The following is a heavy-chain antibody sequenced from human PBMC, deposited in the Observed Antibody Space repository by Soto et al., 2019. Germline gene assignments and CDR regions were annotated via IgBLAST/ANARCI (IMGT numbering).Heavy chain of an antibody. J-gene: IGHJ6*02. CDR1: GFTFNTYW. Sequence: EVQLVESGGGLVQPGGSLRLSCAASGFTFNTYWMTWVRQAPGKGLEWVANIKQDGSETYYVDSVKGRFTISRDNAKNSRYLKRNSLGAEDTAVYYCARDPPYGSGTSQNYGMDVGGQGTTVTVSS. CDR3: ARDPPYGSGTSQNYGMDV. V-gene: IGHV3-7*04. D-gene: IGHD3-10*01. CDR2: IKQDGSET.